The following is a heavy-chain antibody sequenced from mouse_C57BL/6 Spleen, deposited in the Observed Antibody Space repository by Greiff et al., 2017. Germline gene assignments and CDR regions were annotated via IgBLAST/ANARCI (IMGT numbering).Heavy chain of an antibody. J-gene: IGHJ2*01. CDR1: GYAFSSSW. D-gene: IGHD4-1*01. CDR2: IYPGDGDT. V-gene: IGHV1-82*01. CDR3: ARLWDEDDY. Sequence: VMLVESGPELVKPGASVKISCKASGYAFSSSWMNWVKQRPGKGLEWIGRIYPGDGDTNYNGKFKGKATLTADKSSSTAYMQLSSLTSEDSAVYFCARLWDEDDYWGQGTTLTVSS.